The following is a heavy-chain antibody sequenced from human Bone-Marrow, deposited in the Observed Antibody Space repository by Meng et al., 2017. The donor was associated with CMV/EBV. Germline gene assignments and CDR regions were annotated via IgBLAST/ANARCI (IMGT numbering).Heavy chain of an antibody. CDR2: ISYDGSSK. V-gene: IGHV3-30-3*01. D-gene: IGHD1/OR15-1a*01. CDR1: GFTFSSYA. Sequence: GESLKISCAASGFTFSSYAMPWVRQAPGKGLEWVAVISYDGSSKYYADSVKGRFTISRDNSRNTLYLQMNSLRAEDTAVYYCARGEQISRSWGQGTLVTVSS. CDR3: ARGEQISRS. J-gene: IGHJ5*02.